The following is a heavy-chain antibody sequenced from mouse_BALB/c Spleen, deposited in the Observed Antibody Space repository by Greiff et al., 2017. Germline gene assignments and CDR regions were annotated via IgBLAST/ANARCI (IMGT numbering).Heavy chain of an antibody. J-gene: IGHJ4*01. CDR1: GFSLTGYG. D-gene: IGHD1-2*01. CDR2: IWGDGST. Sequence: QVQLKESGPGLVAPSQSLSITCTVSGFSLTGYGVNWVRQPPGKGLEWLGMIWGDGSTDYNSALKSRLSISKDNSKSQVFLKMNSLQTDDTARYYCARDYYGNLYAMDYWGQGTSVTVSS. CDR3: ARDYYGNLYAMDY. V-gene: IGHV2-6-7*01.